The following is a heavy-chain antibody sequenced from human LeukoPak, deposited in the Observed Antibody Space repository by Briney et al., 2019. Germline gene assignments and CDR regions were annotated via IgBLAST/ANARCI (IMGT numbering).Heavy chain of an antibody. D-gene: IGHD1-20*01. CDR1: GFTFSSYA. CDR2: ISGSGGST. V-gene: IGHV3-23*01. J-gene: IGHJ4*02. Sequence: TGGSLRLSCAASGFTFSSYAMSWVRQAPGKGLEWVSAISGSGGSTYYADSVKGRFTISRDNSKNTLYLQMNSLRAEDTAVYYCARDVLLTGTSGIDYWGQGTLVTVSS. CDR3: ARDVLLTGTSGIDY.